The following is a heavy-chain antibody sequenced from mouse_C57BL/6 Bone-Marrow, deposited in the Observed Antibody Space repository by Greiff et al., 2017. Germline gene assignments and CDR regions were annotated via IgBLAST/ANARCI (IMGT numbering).Heavy chain of an antibody. Sequence: VQLQQSGAELARPGASVKLSCKASGYTFTSYGISWVKQRTGQGLEWIGEIYPRSGNTYYNEKFKGKATLTADKSSSTAYMELRRLTSEDSAVXFCARGYYGSSYYAMDYWGQGTSVTVSS. CDR3: ARGYYGSSYYAMDY. J-gene: IGHJ4*01. CDR1: GYTFTSYG. D-gene: IGHD1-1*01. V-gene: IGHV1-81*01. CDR2: IYPRSGNT.